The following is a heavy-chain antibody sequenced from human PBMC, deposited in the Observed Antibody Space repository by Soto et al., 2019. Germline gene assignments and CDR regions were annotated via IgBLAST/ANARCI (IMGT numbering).Heavy chain of an antibody. J-gene: IGHJ4*02. CDR2: ISPNSGAT. CDR3: ARPPGYISDWYYFDL. CDR1: GYTFIDYY. Sequence: ASVKVSCKASGYTFIDYYMHWVRQAPGQGFEWLGRISPNSGATNYAQKFQGRVTMTWDTSLNTAYMELSSLISEDTAVYYCARPPGYISDWYYFDLWGQGTLVTVSS. V-gene: IGHV1-2*02. D-gene: IGHD3-9*01.